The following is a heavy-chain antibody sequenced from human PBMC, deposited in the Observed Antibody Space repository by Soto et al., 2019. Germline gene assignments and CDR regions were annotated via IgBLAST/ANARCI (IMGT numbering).Heavy chain of an antibody. Sequence: GGSLRLSCAASGFTFSSYGMHWVRQAPGKGLEWVPVISYDGSNKYYADSVKGRFTISRDNSKNTLYLQMNSLRAEDTAVYYCAKQAGLGMGTLDYWGQGTLVTVSS. CDR1: GFTFSSYG. V-gene: IGHV3-30*18. CDR3: AKQAGLGMGTLDY. CDR2: ISYDGSNK. D-gene: IGHD7-27*01. J-gene: IGHJ4*02.